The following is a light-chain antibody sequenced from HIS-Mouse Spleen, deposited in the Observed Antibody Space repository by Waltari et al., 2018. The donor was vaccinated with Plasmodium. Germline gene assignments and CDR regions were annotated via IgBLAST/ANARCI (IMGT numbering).Light chain of an antibody. CDR3: QSADSSGTYRV. V-gene: IGLV3-25*03. CDR2: KDS. CDR1: ALPKQY. J-gene: IGLJ3*02. Sequence: SYELTQPPSVSVSPGQTARITCSGDALPKQYAYWYQQKPGQAPVLVIYKDSERPSGLPERFSGSSSGTTGTLTISGVQAEDEADYYCQSADSSGTYRVFGGGTKLTVL.